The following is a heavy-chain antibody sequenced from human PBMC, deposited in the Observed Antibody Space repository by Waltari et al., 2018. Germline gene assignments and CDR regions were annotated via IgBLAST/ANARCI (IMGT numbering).Heavy chain of an antibody. D-gene: IGHD5-12*01. J-gene: IGHJ4*02. CDR3: ARDLPLGYSGYEFDY. CDR2: ISAYNGNT. Sequence: QVQLVQSGAEVKKPGASVKVSCKASGYTFTSYGIRWVRQAPGQGLEWMGWISAYNGNTNYAQKLQGRVTMTTDTSTSTAYMELRSLRSDDTAVYYCARDLPLGYSGYEFDYWGQGTLVTVSS. V-gene: IGHV1-18*01. CDR1: GYTFTSYG.